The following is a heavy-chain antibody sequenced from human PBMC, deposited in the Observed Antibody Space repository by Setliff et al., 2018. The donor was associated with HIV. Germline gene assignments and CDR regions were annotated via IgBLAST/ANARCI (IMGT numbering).Heavy chain of an antibody. D-gene: IGHD3-16*01. CDR1: GGSIRTGAYY. CDR3: ARGGAVSADFDS. J-gene: IGHJ5*01. Sequence: PSETLSLTCTVSGGSIRTGAYYWGWIRKPPGKGLEWIGSIYYDGRTFYKPSLKSRLTISVDTSKNQFSLSLNSVPAADTAVYFCARGGAVSADFDSWGQGTLVTVSS. CDR2: IYYDGRT. V-gene: IGHV4-39*07.